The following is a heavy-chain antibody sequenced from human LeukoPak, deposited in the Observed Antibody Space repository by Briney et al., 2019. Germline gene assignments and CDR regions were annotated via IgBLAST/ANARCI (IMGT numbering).Heavy chain of an antibody. J-gene: IGHJ4*02. CDR1: GGSISSSSYY. Sequence: SETLSLTCTVSGGSISSSSYYWGWIRQPPGTGLEWIATISYSGTTYYNPSLRSPVTISIDTSRNQFSLRLTAVSAADTAIYYCAKLGYCGGDDCYSPSPSFGNWGQGMLVTVSS. CDR2: ISYSGTT. V-gene: IGHV4-39*01. D-gene: IGHD2-21*02. CDR3: AKLGYCGGDDCYSPSPSFGN.